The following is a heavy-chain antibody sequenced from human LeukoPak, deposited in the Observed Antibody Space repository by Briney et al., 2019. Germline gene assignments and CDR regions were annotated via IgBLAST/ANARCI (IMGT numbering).Heavy chain of an antibody. CDR1: GFTFGAYW. CDR3: AKDLSLRYFDY. Sequence: PGGSLRLSCAASGFTFGAYWMHWVRQAPGKGLEWVSAISGSGGSTYYADSVKGRFTISRDNSKNTLYLQMNSLRAEDTAVYYCAKDLSLRYFDYWGQGTLVTVSS. J-gene: IGHJ4*02. V-gene: IGHV3-23*01. CDR2: ISGSGGST.